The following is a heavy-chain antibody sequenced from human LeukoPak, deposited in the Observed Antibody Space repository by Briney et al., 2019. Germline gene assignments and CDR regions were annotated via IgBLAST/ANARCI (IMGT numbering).Heavy chain of an antibody. CDR2: INHSGST. D-gene: IGHD1-1*01. Sequence: SETLSLTCAVYGGSFSGYYWSWIRQPPGKGLEWIGEINHSGSTNYNPSLKSRVTISVDTSKNQFSLKLSSVTAADTAVYYCARDGMEYYYMDVWGKGTTVTISS. CDR3: ARDGMEYYYMDV. J-gene: IGHJ6*03. V-gene: IGHV4-34*01. CDR1: GGSFSGYY.